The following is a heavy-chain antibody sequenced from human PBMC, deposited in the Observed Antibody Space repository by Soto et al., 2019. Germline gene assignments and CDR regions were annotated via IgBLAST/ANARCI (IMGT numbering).Heavy chain of an antibody. CDR1: GYSLTSYA. CDR3: ARDFNLAFDI. V-gene: IGHV1-3*01. D-gene: IGHD1-20*01. CDR2: INAATGNS. J-gene: IGHJ3*02. Sequence: QVQVVQSGAEVKKPGASVKVSCKASGYSLTSYAMHWVRQAPGQRLEWMAWINAATGNSKYSQRFQDIVTITRDTSASTAYMELSSLRSEDTAVYYCARDFNLAFDIWGQVTMVTVSS.